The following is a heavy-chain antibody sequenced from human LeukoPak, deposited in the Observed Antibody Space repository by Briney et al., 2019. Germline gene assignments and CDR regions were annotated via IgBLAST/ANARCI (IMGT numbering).Heavy chain of an antibody. CDR2: LNPNSGDT. J-gene: IGHJ4*02. V-gene: IGHV1-2*02. Sequence: ASVKVSCKASGYTFTGYYIHWVRQAPGQGLEWMGSLNPNSGDTNYAQKFQGRVTMTRDTSISTTYMELSRLRSDDTAVYYCARDQYCSGGNCYPYFYYWGQGTLVTVSS. D-gene: IGHD2-15*01. CDR3: ARDQYCSGGNCYPYFYY. CDR1: GYTFTGYY.